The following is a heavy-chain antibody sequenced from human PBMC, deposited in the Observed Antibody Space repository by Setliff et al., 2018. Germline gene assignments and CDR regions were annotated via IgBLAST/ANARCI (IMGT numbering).Heavy chain of an antibody. CDR3: ARSPANGGHDAFDV. Sequence: GGSLRLSCVASGFTFSSYCMDWFRQAPGKGLEWVSSISYGSTYIYQSDSVGGRFTISRDDAKKSLYLQMNSLGAEDTAVYYCARSPANGGHDAFDVWGQGTMVTVSS. V-gene: IGHV3-21*01. J-gene: IGHJ3*01. CDR1: GFTFSSYC. CDR2: ISYGSTYI. D-gene: IGHD6-25*01.